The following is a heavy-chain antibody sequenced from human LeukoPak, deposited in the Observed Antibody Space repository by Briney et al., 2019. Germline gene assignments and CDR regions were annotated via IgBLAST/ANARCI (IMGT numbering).Heavy chain of an antibody. CDR3: AGGGYCSTDNCFAPLFDW. CDR2: VYDIETT. Sequence: SETLSLTCTVSGASISRYYWSWVRQPPGKGLEWIGYVYDIETTNYNPSLKSQVAMSLHTSRKQFSLRLRSVTAADTALYFCAGGGYCSTDNCFAPLFDWWGQGALVTVSS. J-gene: IGHJ4*02. V-gene: IGHV4-59*01. D-gene: IGHD2-8*01. CDR1: GASISRYY.